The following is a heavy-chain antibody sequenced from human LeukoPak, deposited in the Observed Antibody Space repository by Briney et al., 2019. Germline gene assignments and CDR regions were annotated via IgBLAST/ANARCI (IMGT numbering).Heavy chain of an antibody. J-gene: IGHJ4*02. CDR3: ARDSYGYNYVDY. D-gene: IGHD5-18*01. CDR2: IRYDGINK. Sequence: AGGSLRLSCTASGFTFSTYGMHWVRQAPGKGLEWVAFIRYDGINKYYADSVKGRFTISRDNSKNTLYLEVNSLGAGDTSVYYCARDSYGYNYVDYWGQGTLVTVSS. CDR1: GFTFSTYG. V-gene: IGHV3-30*02.